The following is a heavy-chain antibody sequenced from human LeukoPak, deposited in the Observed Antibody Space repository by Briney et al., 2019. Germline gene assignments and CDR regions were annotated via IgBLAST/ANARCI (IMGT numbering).Heavy chain of an antibody. J-gene: IGHJ4*02. CDR3: VKDVGGSYAFDY. V-gene: IGHV3-64D*09. D-gene: IGHD1-26*01. CDR2: INDNGGRT. Sequence: GGSLRLSCSASGFTFSRHAMHWVRQAPGKGLEYVSGINDNGGRTHYGDSVKGRFSISRDNSKNTLHLQMSTLRAEDTALYYCVKDVGGSYAFDYWGQGILVTVAS. CDR1: GFTFSRHA.